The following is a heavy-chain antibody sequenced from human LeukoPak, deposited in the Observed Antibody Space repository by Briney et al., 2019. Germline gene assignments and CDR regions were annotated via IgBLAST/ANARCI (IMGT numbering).Heavy chain of an antibody. V-gene: IGHV4-38-2*01. CDR1: GYSISSGYY. CDR3: ARSPERWLQLLIDY. Sequence: PSETLSLTCALSGYSISSGYYWGWIRQPPGKGLEWIGSIYHSGSTYYNPSLKSRVTISVDTSKNQFSLKLSSVTAADTAVYYCARSPERWLQLLIDYWGQGTLVTVSS. D-gene: IGHD5-24*01. CDR2: IYHSGST. J-gene: IGHJ4*02.